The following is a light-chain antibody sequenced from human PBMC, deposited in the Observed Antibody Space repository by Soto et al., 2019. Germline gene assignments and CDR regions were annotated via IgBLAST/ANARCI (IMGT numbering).Light chain of an antibody. J-gene: IGKJ3*01. CDR3: HQRSNWPLT. CDR2: NAS. CDR1: QGMVRY. Sequence: EIVLTQSPGTLSLSPGESATFPCRAGQGMVRYLAWFQQKPGQPPRLLIYNASTRATGIPGRFSGSGSGTDFPLTISSLEPEDFAVYYCHQRSNWPLTFGPGTKVEI. V-gene: IGKV3-11*01.